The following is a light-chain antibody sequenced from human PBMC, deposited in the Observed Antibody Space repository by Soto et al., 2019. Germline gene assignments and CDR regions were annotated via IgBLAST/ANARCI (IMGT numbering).Light chain of an antibody. V-gene: IGKV1-39*01. Sequence: DIQMTQSPASLSASVGDRVTITCRASQSISGYLNWYLQKPGKAPKHLIYGASTLQSGVPSRFTGSGSETSFTLTISILQPEDFGTYYCQQTYNTPVTFGPGTKVDI. CDR1: QSISGY. CDR3: QQTYNTPVT. J-gene: IGKJ3*01. CDR2: GAS.